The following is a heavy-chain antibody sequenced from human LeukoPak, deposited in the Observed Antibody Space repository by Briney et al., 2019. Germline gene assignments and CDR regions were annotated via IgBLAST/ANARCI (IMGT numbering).Heavy chain of an antibody. CDR1: VFTFSSYW. CDR3: AKSSGSVRHFYYYYMDV. CDR2: INWNGGDT. V-gene: IGHV3-20*04. Sequence: PGGSLRLSCAASVFTFSSYWMHWVRQAPGKGLEWVSGINWNGGDTDYADSVKGRFTISRDNAKNSLYLQMNSLRAEDTALYYCAKSSGSVRHFYYYYMDVWGKGTTVTVSS. D-gene: IGHD1-26*01. J-gene: IGHJ6*03.